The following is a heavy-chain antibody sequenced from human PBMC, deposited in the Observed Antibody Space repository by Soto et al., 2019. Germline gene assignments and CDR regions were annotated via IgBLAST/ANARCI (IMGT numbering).Heavy chain of an antibody. CDR1: GFTFSKYL. CDR2: IKEDGSDK. CDR3: ASHPPRGDYNKYATTY. J-gene: IGHJ4*02. Sequence: PGGSRRRSWAVSGFTFSKYLMSGVRQVPGKGLEWLANIKEDGSDKYYVDSVNGRFTISRDNAKYSLYLQMNSLRADDTAIYYCASHPPRGDYNKYATTYWGQGTLVTVSS. D-gene: IGHD4-4*01. V-gene: IGHV3-7*03.